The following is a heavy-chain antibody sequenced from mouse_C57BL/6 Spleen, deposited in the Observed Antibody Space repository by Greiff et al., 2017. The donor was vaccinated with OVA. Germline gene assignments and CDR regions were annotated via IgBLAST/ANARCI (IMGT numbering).Heavy chain of an antibody. J-gene: IGHJ3*01. CDR1: GYSITSGYY. D-gene: IGHD2-4*01. CDR2: ISYDGST. CDR3: ATLCDYDGGLFAY. V-gene: IGHV3-6*01. Sequence: VQLKESGPGLVKPSQSLSLTCSVTGYSITSGYYWNWIRQFPGNKLEWMGYISYDGSTKYNPSLKNRISITRDTSKNQFFLKLNSVTTEDTATYYCATLCDYDGGLFAYWGQGTLVTVSA.